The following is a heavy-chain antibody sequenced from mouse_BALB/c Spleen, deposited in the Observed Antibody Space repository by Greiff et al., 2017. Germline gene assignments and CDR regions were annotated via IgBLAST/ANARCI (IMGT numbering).Heavy chain of an antibody. D-gene: IGHD1-1*01. CDR3: ALIYYYGSSYVFYAMDY. CDR2: INPYNDGT. Sequence: EVQLQQSGPELVKPGASVKISCKTSGYTFTEYTMHWVKQKPGQGLEWIGYINPYNDGTKYNEKFKGKATLTSDKSSSTAYMELSSLTSEDSAVYYCALIYYYGSSYVFYAMDYWGQGTSVTVSS. J-gene: IGHJ4*01. V-gene: IGHV1-14*01. CDR1: GYTFTEYT.